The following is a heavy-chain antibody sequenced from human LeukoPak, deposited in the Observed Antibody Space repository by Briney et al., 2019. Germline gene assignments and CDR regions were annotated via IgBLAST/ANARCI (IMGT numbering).Heavy chain of an antibody. Sequence: GGSLRLSCTASEFSFSIYDLHWVRQAPGKGLEYVSTIGTAGDTYYAGSVRDRFFISRGDAKNSLYLQMISLRADDTAVYYCARAPSRGERLRAFDVWGQGTMVTVST. J-gene: IGHJ3*01. CDR3: ARAPSRGERLRAFDV. V-gene: IGHV3-13*01. D-gene: IGHD1-26*01. CDR2: IGTAGDT. CDR1: EFSFSIYD.